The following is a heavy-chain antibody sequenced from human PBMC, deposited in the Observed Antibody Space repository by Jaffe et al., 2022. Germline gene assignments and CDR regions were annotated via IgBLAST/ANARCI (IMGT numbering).Heavy chain of an antibody. Sequence: EVQLVESGGGLVQPGRSLRLSCRASGFSFGDYAMNWVRQAPGKGLEWVGFIRNKVFEETTEYAASVKGRFTISRDESKNIAYLQMNSLRTEDTAIYYCSRAGGGYCSGATCYSDYWGQGTLVTVSS. CDR2: IRNKVFEETT. CDR1: GFSFGDYA. CDR3: SRAGGGYCSGATCYSDY. D-gene: IGHD2-15*01. V-gene: IGHV3-49*04. J-gene: IGHJ4*02.